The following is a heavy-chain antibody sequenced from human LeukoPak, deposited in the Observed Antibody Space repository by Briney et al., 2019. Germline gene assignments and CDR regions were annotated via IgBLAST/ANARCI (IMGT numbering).Heavy chain of an antibody. D-gene: IGHD6-13*01. CDR3: ARERGLLAAAGFGV. Sequence: KPSETLSLTCAVYGGSFNGYYWSWIRQPPGKGLEWIGEINHSGSTNYNPSLKSRVTISVDTSKNQFSLKLSSVTAADTAVYYCARERGLLAAAGFGVWGQGTMVTVSS. CDR2: INHSGST. J-gene: IGHJ3*01. V-gene: IGHV4-34*01. CDR1: GGSFNGYY.